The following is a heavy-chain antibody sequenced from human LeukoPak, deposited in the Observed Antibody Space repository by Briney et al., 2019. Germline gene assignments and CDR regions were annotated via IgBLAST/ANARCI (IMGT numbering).Heavy chain of an antibody. J-gene: IGHJ4*02. CDR1: GGSISTGTYY. D-gene: IGHD1-26*01. CDR2: GDHRGST. V-gene: IGHV4-39*01. CDR3: ARHVSGTYPIFDL. Sequence: PSETLSLTCFVSGGSISTGTYYWGWLRQPPGKGLEWIGSGDHRGSTSYNPSLKSRVTISVDTSKNQISLRLNSVTAADTAVYYCARHVSGTYPIFDLWGQGSLVTVSP.